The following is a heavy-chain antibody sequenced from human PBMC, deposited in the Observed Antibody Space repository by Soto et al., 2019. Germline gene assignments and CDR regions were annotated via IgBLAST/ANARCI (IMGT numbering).Heavy chain of an antibody. Sequence: GGSLRLSCTASGFHFISYAMSWVRQAPGRGLEWVSAISGSGGTTYYADSVKGRFTISRDNSKNTLYLQMNSLGAEDTAVYYCAKARGSSTPAPGSYWGQGSLVTVSS. J-gene: IGHJ4*02. CDR3: AKARGSSTPAPGSY. D-gene: IGHD3-16*01. CDR1: GFHFISYA. CDR2: ISGSGGTT. V-gene: IGHV3-23*01.